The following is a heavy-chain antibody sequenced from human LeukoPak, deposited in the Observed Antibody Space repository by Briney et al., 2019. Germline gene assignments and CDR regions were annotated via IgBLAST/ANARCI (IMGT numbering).Heavy chain of an antibody. J-gene: IGHJ4*02. CDR2: IKSDGSEE. CDR1: GFIFSSCW. CDR3: ARGDLWLGH. Sequence: GGSLRLSCATSGFIFSSCWMCWVRQAPGKGLEWVANIKSDGSEEYYGDSVKGRFTISRDNAKNSLYLQMNSLRVEDTAVYYCARGDLWLGHWGQGSLVTVSS. D-gene: IGHD3-10*01. V-gene: IGHV3-7*01.